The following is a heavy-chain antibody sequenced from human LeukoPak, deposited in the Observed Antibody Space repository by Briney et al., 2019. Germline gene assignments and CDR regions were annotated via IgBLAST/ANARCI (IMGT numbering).Heavy chain of an antibody. CDR3: VRDLILVWTPGDDFDY. J-gene: IGHJ4*02. CDR2: INEDGSII. CDR1: GFTFSSYW. Sequence: GGSLRLSCAASGFTFSSYWMHWVRQAPGKGLEWVSRINEDGSIITYAVFVKGRFTISRDNAKNTLYLQMNSLRAEDTAVYYCVRDLILVWTPGDDFDYWGQGTLVTVSS. D-gene: IGHD2-8*01. V-gene: IGHV3-74*01.